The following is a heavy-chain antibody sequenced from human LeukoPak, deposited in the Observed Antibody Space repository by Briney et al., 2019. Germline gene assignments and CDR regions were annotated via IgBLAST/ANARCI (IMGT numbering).Heavy chain of an antibody. CDR3: ARGSYSSGRSAVDY. V-gene: IGHV1-46*01. D-gene: IGHD6-19*01. Sequence: ASVKVSCKASGYTFISYCMHWVRQAPGQGLEWMGIINPSGGTTSYAQKFQGRVTLTRDTSASTVYMEVSSLRSEDTAVYYCARGSYSSGRSAVDYWGQGTLVTVSS. CDR2: INPSGGTT. CDR1: GYTFISYC. J-gene: IGHJ4*02.